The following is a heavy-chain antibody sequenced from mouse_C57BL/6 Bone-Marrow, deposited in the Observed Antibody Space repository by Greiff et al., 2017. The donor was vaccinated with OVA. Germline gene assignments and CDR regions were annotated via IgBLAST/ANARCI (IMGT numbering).Heavy chain of an antibody. D-gene: IGHD2-5*01. CDR2: ISSGGSYT. J-gene: IGHJ3*01. V-gene: IGHV5-6*02. Sequence: EVKLVESGGDLVKPGGSLKLSCAASGFTFSSYGMSWVRQTPDKRLEWVATISSGGSYTYYPDSVKGRFTISRDNAKNTLYLQMSSLKSEDTAMYYCARGAVTGFAYWGQGTLVTVSA. CDR3: ARGAVTGFAY. CDR1: GFTFSSYG.